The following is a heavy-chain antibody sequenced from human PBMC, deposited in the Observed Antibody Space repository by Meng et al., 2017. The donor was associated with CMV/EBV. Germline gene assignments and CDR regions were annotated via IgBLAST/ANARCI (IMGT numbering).Heavy chain of an antibody. CDR1: GFTFSSYW. D-gene: IGHD3-3*01. CDR3: ARDSSISDFWSGYYVGGYYYYGMDV. Sequence: SCAASGFTFSSYWMHWVRQAPGKGLVWVSRINSDGSSTSYADSVKGRFTISRDNAKNTLYLQMNSLRAEDTAVYYCARDSSISDFWSGYYVGGYYYYGMDVWGQGTTVTVSS. J-gene: IGHJ6*02. V-gene: IGHV3-74*01. CDR2: INSDGSST.